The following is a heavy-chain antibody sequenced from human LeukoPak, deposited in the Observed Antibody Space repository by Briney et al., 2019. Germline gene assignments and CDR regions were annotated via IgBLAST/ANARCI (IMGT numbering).Heavy chain of an antibody. CDR2: ILYDGSNK. V-gene: IGHV3-30*02. CDR3: AKGSYCSSTSCYVAYYYYYMDV. Sequence: GGSLRLSCAASGFTFSSYGMHSVRQAPGKGLEWVAFILYDGSNKYYADSVKGRFTISRDNSKNTLYLQMNSLRAEDTAVYYCAKGSYCSSTSCYVAYYYYYMDVWGKGTTVTVSS. CDR1: GFTFSSYG. D-gene: IGHD2-2*01. J-gene: IGHJ6*03.